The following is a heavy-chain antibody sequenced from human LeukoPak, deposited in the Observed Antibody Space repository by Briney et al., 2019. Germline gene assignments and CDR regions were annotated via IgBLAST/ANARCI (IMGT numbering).Heavy chain of an antibody. D-gene: IGHD6-13*01. Sequence: SETLSLTCAVYGGSFSGYYWSWIRQPPGKGLEWIGEINHSGSTNYNPSLKSRVTISVDTSKNQFSLKLSSVTAADTAVYYCARSGGYVRSSSWSMGWFDPWGQGTLVTVSS. V-gene: IGHV4-34*01. CDR1: GGSFSGYY. CDR2: INHSGST. J-gene: IGHJ5*02. CDR3: ARSGGYVRSSSWSMGWFDP.